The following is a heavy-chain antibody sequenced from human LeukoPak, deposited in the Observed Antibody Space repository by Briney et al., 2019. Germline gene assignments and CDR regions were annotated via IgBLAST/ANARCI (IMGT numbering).Heavy chain of an antibody. CDR1: GITLSSFN. CDR2: ISSGGSMI. CDR3: ARDIAPSAIPDAFDF. V-gene: IGHV3-48*01. D-gene: IGHD2-2*02. Sequence: GGSLRFSCAVSGITLSSFNMNWVRQASGKGLEWVSYISSGGSMINYADSVRGRFAISRDNANNSLYLQMNSLRADDTAVYYCARDIAPSAIPDAFDFWGLGAMVTVS. J-gene: IGHJ3*01.